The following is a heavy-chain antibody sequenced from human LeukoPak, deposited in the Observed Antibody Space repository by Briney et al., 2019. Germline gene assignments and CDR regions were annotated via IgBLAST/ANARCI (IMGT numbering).Heavy chain of an antibody. D-gene: IGHD3-16*01. Sequence: GSLRLSCAASGFTFSGYAMSWVRQAPGKGLEWVSAISGSGGSTYYADSVKGRFTISRDNSKNTLYLQMNSLRAEDTAVYYCAKRSRFGDYCYGMDVWGKGTTVTVSS. CDR3: AKRSRFGDYCYGMDV. CDR1: GFTFSGYA. CDR2: ISGSGGST. V-gene: IGHV3-23*01. J-gene: IGHJ6*04.